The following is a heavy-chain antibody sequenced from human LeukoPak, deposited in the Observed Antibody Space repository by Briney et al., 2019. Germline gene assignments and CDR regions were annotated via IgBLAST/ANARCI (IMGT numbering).Heavy chain of an antibody. Sequence: PGGSLRLSCAASGFTFSNYWMSWVRQGPGEGLEWLANIEQDGSEKHYVDSVKGRFTISRDNAKNSLYLQMYSLRAADTAVYHCARFCLGAGPPVAFDIWGQGTRVTVSS. CDR2: IEQDGSEK. J-gene: IGHJ3*02. D-gene: IGHD3-16*01. CDR1: GFTFSNYW. CDR3: ARFCLGAGPPVAFDI. V-gene: IGHV3-7*01.